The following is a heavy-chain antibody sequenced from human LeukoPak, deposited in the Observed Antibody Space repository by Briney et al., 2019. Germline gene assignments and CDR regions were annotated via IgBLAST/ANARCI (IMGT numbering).Heavy chain of an antibody. CDR2: IWYDGSNK. CDR1: GFTFSSYG. J-gene: IGHJ6*04. D-gene: IGHD6-19*01. V-gene: IGHV3-33*01. Sequence: PGRSLRLSCAASGFTFSSYGMHWVRRAPGKGLEWVAVIWYDGSNKYYADSVKGRFTISRDNSKNTLYLQMNSLRAEDTAVYYCARVNGGGWSRGYYYYYYGMDVWGKGTTVTVSS. CDR3: ARVNGGGWSRGYYYYYYGMDV.